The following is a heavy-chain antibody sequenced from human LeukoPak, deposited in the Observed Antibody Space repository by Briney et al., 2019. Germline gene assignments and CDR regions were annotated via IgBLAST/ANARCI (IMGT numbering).Heavy chain of an antibody. V-gene: IGHV4-31*03. CDR2: IYYSGST. J-gene: IGHJ4*02. D-gene: IGHD3-10*01. CDR1: GGSISSGGYY. Sequence: SETLSLTCTVSGGSISSGGYYWSWIRQHPGKGLEWIGYIYYSGSTYYNPSLKRRVTISVDTSKNQFSLKLSSVTAADTAVYYCARASHHVSMVQGVIIMEDYWGQGTLVTVSS. CDR3: ARASHHVSMVQGVIIMEDY.